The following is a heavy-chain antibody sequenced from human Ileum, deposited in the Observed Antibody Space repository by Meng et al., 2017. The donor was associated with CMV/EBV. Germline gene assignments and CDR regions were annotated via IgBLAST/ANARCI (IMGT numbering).Heavy chain of an antibody. D-gene: IGHD4-11*01. V-gene: IGHV4-39*07. CDR2: IYYSWGT. CDR3: ARETVITGHNYYGMDV. CDR1: GASISSSTYY. Sequence: QAQLEEARPGLVKPPETLSLTCTVSGASISSSTYYWGCIRQPPGKELEWIGSIYYSWGTYYHPSLKSRVTISVDTSKYQFSLKLNSGTAADTAVYYCARETVITGHNYYGMDVWGQGTTVTVSS. J-gene: IGHJ6*02.